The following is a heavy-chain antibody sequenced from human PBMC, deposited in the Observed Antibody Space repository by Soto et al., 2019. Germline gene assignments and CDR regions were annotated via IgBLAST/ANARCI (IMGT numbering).Heavy chain of an antibody. D-gene: IGHD3-10*01. Sequence: EVPLLESGGGLVQPGGSLRLSCAASGFTFSSDAMSWVRQAPGKWLAWVSAISGSGGSTYYADSVKGRFTISRDNSKNTLYLKMNSMTAEDTAVYYCAKRAGFGEFNDYWGQGTLVTVSS. V-gene: IGHV3-23*01. CDR1: GFTFSSDA. CDR2: ISGSGGST. J-gene: IGHJ4*02. CDR3: AKRAGFGEFNDY.